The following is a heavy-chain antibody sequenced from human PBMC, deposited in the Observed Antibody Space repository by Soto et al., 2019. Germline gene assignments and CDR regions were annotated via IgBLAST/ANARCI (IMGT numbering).Heavy chain of an antibody. V-gene: IGHV4-4*02. D-gene: IGHD3-10*01. J-gene: IGHJ4*02. Sequence: SETLSLTCAVSSGSISSSNWWSWVRQPPGKGLEWIGEIYHSGSTNYNPSLKSRVAISVDKSKNQFSLKLSSVTAADTAVYYCARAGEYGDYFDYWGQGTLVTVSS. CDR2: IYHSGST. CDR1: SGSISSSNW. CDR3: ARAGEYGDYFDY.